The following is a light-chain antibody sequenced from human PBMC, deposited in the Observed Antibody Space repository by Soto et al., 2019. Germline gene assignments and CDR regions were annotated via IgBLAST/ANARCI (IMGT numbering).Light chain of an antibody. V-gene: IGKV3-15*01. CDR2: RAS. CDR1: QHVSSN. CDR3: LQYNNWPYT. J-gene: IGKJ2*01. Sequence: EIVMTQSPATLSVSPGGSATLSCRASQHVSSNFAWYRQKPGQAPTLLIYRASTRATGIPARCSGSGSGTEFTLTISRLQSEDFAVYYCLQYNNWPYTFGQGTKLEIK.